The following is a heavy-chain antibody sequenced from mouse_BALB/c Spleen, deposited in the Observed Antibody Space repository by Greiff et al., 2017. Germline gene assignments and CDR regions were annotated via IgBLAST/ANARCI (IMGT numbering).Heavy chain of an antibody. V-gene: IGHV1-69*02. CDR1: GYTFTSYW. D-gene: IGHD2-1*01. CDR3: TRANYGNFYAMDY. J-gene: IGHJ4*01. CDR2: IYPSDSYT. Sequence: VQLQQPGAELVRPGASVKLSCKASGYTFTSYWINWVKQRPGQGLEWIGNIYPSDSYTNYNQKFKDKATLTVDKSSSTAYMQLSSPTSEDSAVYYCTRANYGNFYAMDYWGQGTSVTVSS.